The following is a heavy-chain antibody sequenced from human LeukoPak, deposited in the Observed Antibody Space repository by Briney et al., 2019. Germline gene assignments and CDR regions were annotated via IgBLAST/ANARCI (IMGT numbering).Heavy chain of an antibody. CDR1: GFSINHYY. V-gene: IGHV3-66*01. CDR3: ARGQSYCGADCYSD. D-gene: IGHD2-21*02. Sequence: GGSLRLSCAASGFSINHYYMTWIRQAPGKGLDWVSVIYTGGATNYGDSVKGRFTISRDNSKNTLYLQMNSLRADDTAIYYCARGQSYCGADCYSDWGQGTLVTVSS. J-gene: IGHJ4*02. CDR2: IYTGGAT.